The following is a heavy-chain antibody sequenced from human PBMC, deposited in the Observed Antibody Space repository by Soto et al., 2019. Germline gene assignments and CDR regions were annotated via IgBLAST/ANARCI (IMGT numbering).Heavy chain of an antibody. CDR3: ARSSGWYEAEAFDM. J-gene: IGHJ3*02. D-gene: IGHD6-19*01. V-gene: IGHV3-11*01. CDR2: LSRSGHTI. CDR1: GFTFGDYE. Sequence: QVQLVESGGGLVQPGGSLRPSCAASGFTFGDYEMSWIRQAAGKGPEWVSFLSRSGHTIYYADSVKGRFSISRDNAENSLYLQMESLRVEDTATYFCARSSGWYEAEAFDMWGQGTMVTVAA.